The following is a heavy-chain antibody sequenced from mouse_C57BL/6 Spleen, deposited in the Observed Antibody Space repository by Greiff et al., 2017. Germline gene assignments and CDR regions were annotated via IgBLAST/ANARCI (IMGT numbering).Heavy chain of an antibody. CDR1: GFTFSDYY. D-gene: IGHD1-1*01. Sequence: DVQLQESEGGLVQPGSSMKLSCTASGFTFSDYYMAWVRQVPEKGLEWVANIHFDGSSTYYLDSLKSRFIISRDNAKNILYMQMSSLKSEDTATYYCAREARNYYGSSYWYFDVWGTGTTVTVSS. CDR3: AREARNYYGSSYWYFDV. J-gene: IGHJ1*03. V-gene: IGHV5-16*01. CDR2: IHFDGSST.